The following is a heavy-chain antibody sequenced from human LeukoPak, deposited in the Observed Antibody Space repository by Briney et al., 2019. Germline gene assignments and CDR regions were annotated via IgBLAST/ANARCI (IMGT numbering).Heavy chain of an antibody. D-gene: IGHD2-15*01. Sequence: GGSLRLSCAASGFTFSSYAMSWVRQAPGKGLEWVSAISGSGGSTYYADSVKGRFTISRDNSKNTLYLQMNSLRAEDTAVYYCAKDLRVVVAADDAFDTWGQGTMVTVSS. CDR1: GFTFSSYA. CDR3: AKDLRVVVAADDAFDT. CDR2: ISGSGGST. J-gene: IGHJ3*02. V-gene: IGHV3-23*01.